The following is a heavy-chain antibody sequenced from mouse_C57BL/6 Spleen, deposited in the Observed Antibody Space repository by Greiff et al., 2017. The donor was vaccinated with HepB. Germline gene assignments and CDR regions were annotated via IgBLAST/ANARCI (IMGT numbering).Heavy chain of an antibody. D-gene: IGHD3-2*02. V-gene: IGHV1-80*01. CDR3: ARDSSGYGWFAY. CDR2: IYPGDGDT. CDR1: GYAFSSYW. Sequence: VQLQQSGAELVKPGASVKISCKASGYAFSSYWMNWVKQRPGKGLEWIGQIYPGDGDTNYNGKFKGKATLTADKSSSTAYMQRSSLTSEDSAVYFCARDSSGYGWFAYWGQGTLVTVSA. J-gene: IGHJ3*01.